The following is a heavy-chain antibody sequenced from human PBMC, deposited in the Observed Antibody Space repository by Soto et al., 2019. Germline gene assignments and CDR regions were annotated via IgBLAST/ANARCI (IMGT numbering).Heavy chain of an antibody. CDR1: GFSVPTGGEG. V-gene: IGHV2-5*01. CDR3: VNSGYNYDPFGF. D-gene: IGHD3-16*01. CDR2: TFSNYNQ. J-gene: IGHJ4*02. Sequence: SGARMVNRKRTLTLTCTFSGFSVPTGGEGGGWMGQPPRMPLLSPALTFSNYNQRYTPSLNSRLTITKDTSKIKLVLTMTSMDPVYSSTYYCVNSGYNYDPFGFWGRGTLVTVSS.